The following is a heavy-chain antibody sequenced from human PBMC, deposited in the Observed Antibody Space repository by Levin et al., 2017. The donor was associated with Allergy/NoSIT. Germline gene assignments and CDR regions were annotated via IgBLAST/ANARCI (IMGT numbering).Heavy chain of an antibody. Sequence: GESLKISCKASGYTFNAYYIYWVRQAPGQGLECMGWINPNNGATDYAQNLQGRVTMTSDTSISTAYMELSRLRSDDTAMYYCATYPPGEGVNRYPNWGQGTQVTVSS. CDR3: ATYPPGEGVNRYPN. CDR1: GYTFNAYY. CDR2: INPNNGAT. V-gene: IGHV1-2*02. J-gene: IGHJ4*02. D-gene: IGHD1-26*01.